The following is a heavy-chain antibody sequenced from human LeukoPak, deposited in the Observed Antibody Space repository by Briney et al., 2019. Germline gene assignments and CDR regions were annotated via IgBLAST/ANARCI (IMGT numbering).Heavy chain of an antibody. D-gene: IGHD2-2*01. CDR2: ISHDGSHQ. CDR3: ASGDTSAFDI. V-gene: IGHV3-30*03. J-gene: IGHJ3*02. CDR1: GFTFRNYA. Sequence: QSGGSLRLSCAASGFTFRNYAMNWVRQAPGKGLQWVAVISHDGSHQYYADSVKGRFTISRDNSKNMLYLQMNSLRAEDTAVYYCASGDTSAFDIWGQGTMVTVSS.